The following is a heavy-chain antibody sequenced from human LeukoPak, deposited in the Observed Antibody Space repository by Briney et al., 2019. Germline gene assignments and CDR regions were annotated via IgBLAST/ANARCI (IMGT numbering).Heavy chain of an antibody. D-gene: IGHD3-3*02. J-gene: IGHJ4*02. CDR1: GGTFSSYA. CDR2: IIPILGIA. V-gene: IGHV1-69*04. Sequence: SVKVSCKASGGTFSSYAISWVRQAPGQGLEWMGRIIPILGIANYAQKFQGRVTITADKSTSTAYMELSSLRSEDTAVYYCARDLKALSRDRPPQGLDYWGQGTLVTVSS. CDR3: ARDLKALSRDRPPQGLDY.